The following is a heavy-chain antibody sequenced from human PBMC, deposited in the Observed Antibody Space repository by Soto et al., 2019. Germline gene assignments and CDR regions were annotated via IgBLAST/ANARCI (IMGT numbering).Heavy chain of an antibody. Sequence: PGGSLRLSCAASGFTFSSYAMHWVRQAPGKGLEWVAVISYDGSNKYYADSVKGRFTISRDNSKNTLYLQMNSLRAEDTAVYYCARSLAVAGSRGFDYWGQGTLVTVSS. V-gene: IGHV3-30-3*01. CDR1: GFTFSSYA. CDR2: ISYDGSNK. CDR3: ARSLAVAGSRGFDY. J-gene: IGHJ4*02. D-gene: IGHD6-19*01.